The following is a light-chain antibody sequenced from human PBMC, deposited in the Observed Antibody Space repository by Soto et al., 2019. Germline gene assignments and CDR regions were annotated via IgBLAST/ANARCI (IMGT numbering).Light chain of an antibody. Sequence: HLTQSPSSLSASVGDRLTITCRASQGINTFLAWSQQKPGKAPKLLIYAASTLQSGVPSRFRGSGSGTDFTLTISSLQPEDFEPYYCQQLESSPSTFGGGTKVDIK. CDR1: QGINTF. CDR3: QQLESSPST. V-gene: IGKV1-9*01. CDR2: AAS. J-gene: IGKJ4*01.